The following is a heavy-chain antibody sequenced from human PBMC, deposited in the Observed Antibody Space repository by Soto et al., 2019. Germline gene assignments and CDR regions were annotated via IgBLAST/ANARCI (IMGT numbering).Heavy chain of an antibody. CDR2: IYYSGST. D-gene: IGHD4-17*01. V-gene: IGHV4-30-4*01. CDR1: GDSIKHYY. Sequence: PSETLSLTSTVSGDSIKHYYWSWIRQPPGKGLEWIGYIYYSGSTYYNPSLKSRVTISVDTSKNQFSLKLSSVTAADTAVYYCARTSTVVSGSNWFDPWGQGTLVTVSS. CDR3: ARTSTVVSGSNWFDP. J-gene: IGHJ5*02.